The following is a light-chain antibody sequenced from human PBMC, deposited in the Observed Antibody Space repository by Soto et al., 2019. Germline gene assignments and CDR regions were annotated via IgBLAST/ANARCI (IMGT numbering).Light chain of an antibody. CDR3: CSYAGSSTFGV. V-gene: IGLV2-23*03. CDR2: EGS. J-gene: IGLJ2*01. Sequence: QSALTQPASVSGSSGQSITISCTGTSSDVGSYNLVSWYQQHPGKAPKLMIYEGSKRPSGVSNRFSGSKSGNTASLTISGLQAEDEADYYCCSYAGSSTFGVFGGGTKVTVL. CDR1: SSDVGSYNL.